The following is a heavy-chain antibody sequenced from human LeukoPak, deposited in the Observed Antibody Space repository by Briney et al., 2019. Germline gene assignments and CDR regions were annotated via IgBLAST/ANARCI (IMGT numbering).Heavy chain of an antibody. V-gene: IGHV1-2*02. J-gene: IGHJ4*02. CDR2: INPNIGDT. CDR1: GYTFTNYY. D-gene: IGHD3-16*01. CDR3: ARTPPRGLIDY. Sequence: ASVKVSCKASGYTFTNYYIHWVRQAPGQGLEWMGWINPNIGDTNYAQKFQGRVTMTRDTSISTAYMELSSLTSEDTAVYYCARTPPRGLIDYWGQGTLVTVSS.